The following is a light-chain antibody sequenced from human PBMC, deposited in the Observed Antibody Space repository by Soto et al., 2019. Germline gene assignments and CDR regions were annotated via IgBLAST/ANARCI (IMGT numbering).Light chain of an antibody. V-gene: IGKV3-15*01. CDR1: QSINSH. Sequence: EIVLTQSPATLSLSPGERATLSCRASQSINSHLAWYQQKPGQPPRFLIYDASTRATGIPARFSGSGSGTEFTLTISSLQSEDFAVYYCQQYSDWPPWTFGQGTKVEIK. J-gene: IGKJ1*01. CDR2: DAS. CDR3: QQYSDWPPWT.